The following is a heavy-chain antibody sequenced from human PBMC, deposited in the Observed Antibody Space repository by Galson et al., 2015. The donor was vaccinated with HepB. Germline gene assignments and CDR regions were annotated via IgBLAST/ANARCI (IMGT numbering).Heavy chain of an antibody. CDR1: GGSIISSRNY. CDR3: ARPRYCSSAACSAAFDY. CDR2: IYYGGDT. Sequence: ETLSLTCTVSGGSIISSRNYWGWIRQPPGKGLEWIGRIYYGGDTYYNPSLKSRVTISVDTSRNEFSLKLKSVTTGDTAVYYCARPRYCSSAACSAAFDYWGQGALVTVS. V-gene: IGHV4-39*01. J-gene: IGHJ4*02. D-gene: IGHD2-2*01.